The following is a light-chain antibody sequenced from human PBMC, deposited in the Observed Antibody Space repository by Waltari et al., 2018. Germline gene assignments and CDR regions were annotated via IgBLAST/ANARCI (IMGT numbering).Light chain of an antibody. J-gene: IGLJ3*02. Sequence: QCPLTHPRSVSGSPGHSATISCPVTTSDVGGFDYIPRYQQSPGKAPNLVIYDVSKRPSGVPDRFYGSKSGNTAALTISGLQADDEADYNCCSYAGRATWAFGGGTELTVL. CDR3: CSYAGRATWA. CDR2: DVS. CDR1: TSDVGGFDY. V-gene: IGLV2-11*01.